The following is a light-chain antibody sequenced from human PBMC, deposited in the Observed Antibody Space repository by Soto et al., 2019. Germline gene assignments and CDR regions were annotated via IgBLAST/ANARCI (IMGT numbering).Light chain of an antibody. V-gene: IGKV3-11*01. CDR1: QSVSNN. CDR3: HQRQYWPPIT. CDR2: DAS. J-gene: IGKJ5*01. Sequence: EIVMTQSPATLSVSPGESATLSCRASQSVSNNLAWYQQKPGQAPRLLISDASNRATGIPARFSGSGSGTDFTLTISSLEPEDFAVYYCHQRQYWPPITFGQGTRLEI.